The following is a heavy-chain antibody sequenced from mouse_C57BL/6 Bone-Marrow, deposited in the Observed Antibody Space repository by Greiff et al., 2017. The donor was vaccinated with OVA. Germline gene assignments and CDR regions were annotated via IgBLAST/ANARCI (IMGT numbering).Heavy chain of an antibody. Sequence: EVQLQQSGPGLVKPSQSLSLTCSVPGYSITSGYYWNWIRQFPGNKLEWMGYISYDGSNNYNPSLKNRISITRDTSKNQFFLKLNSVTTEDTATYYCARGAVVAPFAYWGQGTLVTVSA. CDR3: ARGAVVAPFAY. CDR1: GYSITSGYY. CDR2: ISYDGSN. J-gene: IGHJ3*01. D-gene: IGHD1-1*01. V-gene: IGHV3-6*01.